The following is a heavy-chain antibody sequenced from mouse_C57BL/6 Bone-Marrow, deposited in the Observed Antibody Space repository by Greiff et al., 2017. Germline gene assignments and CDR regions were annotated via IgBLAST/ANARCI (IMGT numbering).Heavy chain of an antibody. CDR1: GYTFTDYY. V-gene: IGHV1-26*01. Sequence: EVKLQQSGPELVKPGASVKISCKASGYTFTDYYMNWVKQSHGKSLEWIGDINPNNGGTSYNQKFKGKATLTVDKSSSTAYMELRSLTSEDSAVYYCARHDYEFSYYAMDYWGQGTSVTVSS. CDR2: INPNNGGT. J-gene: IGHJ4*01. D-gene: IGHD2-4*01. CDR3: ARHDYEFSYYAMDY.